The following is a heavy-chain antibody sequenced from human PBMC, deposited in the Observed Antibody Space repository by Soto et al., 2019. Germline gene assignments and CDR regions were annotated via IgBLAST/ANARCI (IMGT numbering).Heavy chain of an antibody. CDR2: ISSSSSYI. J-gene: IGHJ6*02. D-gene: IGHD3-16*01. Sequence: GGSLRLSCAASGFTFSSYSMNLVRQAPGKGLEWVSSISSSSSYIYYADSVKGRFTISRDNAKNSLYLQMNSLRAEDTAVYYCARPYDYYYGMDVWGQGTTVTVSS. CDR3: ARPYDYYYGMDV. CDR1: GFTFSSYS. V-gene: IGHV3-21*01.